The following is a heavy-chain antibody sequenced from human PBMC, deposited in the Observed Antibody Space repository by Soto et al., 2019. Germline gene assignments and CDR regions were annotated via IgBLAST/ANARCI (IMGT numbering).Heavy chain of an antibody. D-gene: IGHD3-10*01. CDR1: GFTFSSYW. V-gene: IGHV3-74*01. Sequence: GGSLRLSCAASGFTFSSYWMHWVRQAPGKGLVWVSRINSDGSSTSYADSVKGRFTISRDNAKNTLYLQMNSLRAEDTAVYYCARVEFYYYGMDVWGQGTTVTVSS. CDR3: ARVEFYYYGMDV. CDR2: INSDGSST. J-gene: IGHJ6*02.